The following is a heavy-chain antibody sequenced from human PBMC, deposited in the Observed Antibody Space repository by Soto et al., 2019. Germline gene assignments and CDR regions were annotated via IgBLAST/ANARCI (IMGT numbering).Heavy chain of an antibody. CDR2: VYYNGVT. CDR3: ARGVTGTLDF. Sequence: SETLSLTCGVSGYSISSGYYWNWIRQSPGKGLEWIGCVYYNGVTFYNPSLKSRVTMTADTSKNHFSLRLTSVTATDTAMYFCARGVTGTLDFWGQGTLVTVSS. D-gene: IGHD1-20*01. J-gene: IGHJ4*02. CDR1: GYSISSGYY. V-gene: IGHV4-38-2*01.